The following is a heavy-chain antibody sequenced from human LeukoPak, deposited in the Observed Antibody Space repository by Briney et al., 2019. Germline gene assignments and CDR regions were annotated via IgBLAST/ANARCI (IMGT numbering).Heavy chain of an antibody. CDR1: GFTFSSYW. CDR3: ARAGRQLWPSDY. V-gene: IGHV3-74*01. CDR2: ITGDGSST. Sequence: GGSLRLSCAASGFTFSSYWMHWVRQDPGKGLVCVSRITGDGSSTSYADSVKGRFTISRDNAKNTLYLQMNSLRAEDTAVYYCARAGRQLWPSDYWGQGTLVTVSS. J-gene: IGHJ4*02. D-gene: IGHD5-18*01.